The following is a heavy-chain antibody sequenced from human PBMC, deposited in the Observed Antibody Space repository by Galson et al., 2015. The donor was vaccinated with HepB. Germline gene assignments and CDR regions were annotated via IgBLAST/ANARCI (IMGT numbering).Heavy chain of an antibody. D-gene: IGHD2-2*02. CDR2: IYTSGGT. CDR1: GGSISSYY. J-gene: IGHJ4*02. V-gene: IGHV4-4*07. CDR3: ARMGLGYCSSTSCYTTEYYFDY. Sequence: ETLSLTCTVSGGSISSYYWSWIRQPAGKGLEWIGRIYTSGGTDYNPSLKSRVTMSVDTSKNQFSLKLSSVTAADTAVYYCARMGLGYCSSTSCYTTEYYFDYWGQGTLVTVSS.